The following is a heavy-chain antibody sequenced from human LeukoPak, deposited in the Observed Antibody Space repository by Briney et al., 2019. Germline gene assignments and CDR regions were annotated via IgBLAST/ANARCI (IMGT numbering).Heavy chain of an antibody. CDR2: IKGGGSDK. D-gene: IGHD3-3*01. Sequence: GGSLRLSCAGSGFTFSDYWMTWVRQTPGEGVEWVANIKGGGSDKYYVDSVEGRFTISRDNAENSLFLQMNTLRAENTAVYHCVTESDIWSGRGIGRPLDVWGKRTTVTVSS. J-gene: IGHJ6*04. CDR1: GFTFSDYW. V-gene: IGHV3-7*01. CDR3: VTESDIWSGRGIGRPLDV.